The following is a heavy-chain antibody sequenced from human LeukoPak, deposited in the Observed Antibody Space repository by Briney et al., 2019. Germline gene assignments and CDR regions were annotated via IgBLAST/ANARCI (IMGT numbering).Heavy chain of an antibody. D-gene: IGHD3-9*01. CDR1: GFTFSSYA. CDR3: AREIRRYFDWSSDNGFFDY. Sequence: GGSLRLSCAASGFTFSSYAMSWVRQAPGKGLEWVSAISGSGGSTYYADSVKGRFTISRDNSKNTLYLQMNSLRAEDTAVYYCAREIRRYFDWSSDNGFFDYWGQGTLVTVSS. J-gene: IGHJ4*02. CDR2: ISGSGGST. V-gene: IGHV3-23*01.